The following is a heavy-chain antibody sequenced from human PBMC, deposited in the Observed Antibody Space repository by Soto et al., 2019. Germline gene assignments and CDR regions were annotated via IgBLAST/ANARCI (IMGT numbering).Heavy chain of an antibody. V-gene: IGHV3-48*03. J-gene: IGHJ5*02. Sequence: PGGSLRLSCAASGFTFSSYEMNWVRQAPGKGLEWVSYISSSGSTIYYADSVKGRFTISRDNAKNSLYLQMNSLRAEDTAVYYCARDFRGSSFWIAARPSGWFDPWGQGTLVTVSS. CDR1: GFTFSSYE. CDR2: ISSSGSTI. D-gene: IGHD6-6*01. CDR3: ARDFRGSSFWIAARPSGWFDP.